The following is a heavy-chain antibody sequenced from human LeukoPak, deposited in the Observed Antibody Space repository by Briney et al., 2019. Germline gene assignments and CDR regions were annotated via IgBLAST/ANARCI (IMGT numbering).Heavy chain of an antibody. CDR1: GGSFSGYY. CDR3: ARAPDGGWLGY. J-gene: IGHJ4*02. V-gene: IGHV4-34*01. Sequence: SETLSLTCAVYGGSFSGYYWNWIRQSPGKGLEWIGEINHSGTTNYNPSLKSRVSISVDTSKNQFSLKLSSVTAADTAVYFCARAPDGGWLGYWGQGTLVTVSS. D-gene: IGHD6-19*01. CDR2: INHSGTT.